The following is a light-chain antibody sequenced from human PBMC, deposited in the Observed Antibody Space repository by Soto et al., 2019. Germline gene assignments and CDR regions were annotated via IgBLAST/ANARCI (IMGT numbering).Light chain of an antibody. J-gene: IGLJ1*01. CDR2: DVV. CDR3: FSYAGGSTFV. V-gene: IGLV2-8*01. CDR1: NRDVGTHNY. Sequence: QSVLPQPPSASGSPGQSVTISCTGTNRDVGTHNYVSWYQQYPGKAPKLLIHDVVKRPSGIPHRFSGSKSGNTASLTVSGLQADDEADYYCFSYAGGSTFVFGTGTKVTVL.